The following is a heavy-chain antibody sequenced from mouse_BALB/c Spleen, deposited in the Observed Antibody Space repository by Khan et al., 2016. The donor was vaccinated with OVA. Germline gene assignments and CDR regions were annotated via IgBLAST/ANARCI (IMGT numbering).Heavy chain of an antibody. CDR3: ASGAGTTYGMDY. D-gene: IGHD4-1*01. CDR1: GYTFSSYW. V-gene: IGHV1-9*01. CDR2: ILPGRGNS. Sequence: QVQLQQSGAELMKPGASVKISCKAAGYTFSSYWIEWVKQRPGHGLEWIGEILPGRGNSNYNEKFKGKATFTADTSSNIGYMQLNSLTSEDSAVYYCASGAGTTYGMDYWGQGTSVTVSS. J-gene: IGHJ4*01.